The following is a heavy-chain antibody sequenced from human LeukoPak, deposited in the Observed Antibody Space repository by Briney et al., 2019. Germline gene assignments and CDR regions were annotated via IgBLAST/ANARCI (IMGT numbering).Heavy chain of an antibody. D-gene: IGHD3-16*01. CDR2: IRTTAEGAKYA. V-gene: IGHV3-48*02. CDR3: ARDLGTTPDGYYFDY. J-gene: IGHJ4*02. Sequence: GGSLRLSCATSGFSFTDYPMNWVRQAPGKGLEWISNIRTTAEGAKYAYYADSVKGRVTISRDDGKNTLYLHMNSLRDDDTAVYYCARDLGTTPDGYYFDYWGQGTLVTVSS. CDR1: GFSFTDYP.